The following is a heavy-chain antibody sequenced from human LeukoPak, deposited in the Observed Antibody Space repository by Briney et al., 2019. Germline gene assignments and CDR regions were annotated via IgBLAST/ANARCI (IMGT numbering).Heavy chain of an antibody. CDR2: IYYSGST. J-gene: IGHJ4*02. V-gene: IGHV4-59*12. Sequence: SETLSLTCTVSGGSISSYYWSWIRQPPGKGLEWIGYIYYSGSTNYNPSLKSRVTISVDTSKNQFSLKLSSVTAADTAVYYCARGWRKSSGWYGRDYWGQGTLVTVSS. D-gene: IGHD6-19*01. CDR3: ARGWRKSSGWYGRDY. CDR1: GGSISSYY.